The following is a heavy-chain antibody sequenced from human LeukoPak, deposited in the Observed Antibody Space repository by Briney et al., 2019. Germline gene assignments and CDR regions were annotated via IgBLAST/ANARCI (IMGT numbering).Heavy chain of an antibody. CDR2: IYYSGST. CDR3: ARMIFGLVAAAGTVWFDP. V-gene: IGHV4-30-4*07. CDR1: SNSFSSISYS. Sequence: PSETLSLTCAVSSNSFSSISYSWSWIRQPPGKALEWIGYIYYSGSTYSNPSFKSRVTISVDTSKNQFSLKLSSVTAADTAVYYCARMIFGLVAAAGTVWFDPWGQGTLVTVSS. D-gene: IGHD6-13*01. J-gene: IGHJ5*02.